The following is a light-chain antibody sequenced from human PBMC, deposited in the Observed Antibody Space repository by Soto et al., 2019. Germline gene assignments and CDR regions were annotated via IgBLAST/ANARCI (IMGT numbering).Light chain of an antibody. J-gene: IGKJ2*01. CDR3: QQSYSTPRT. CDR1: QRVSTY. V-gene: IGKV1-39*01. Sequence: DIQITQSPSSLSASVGDRVTITCRASQRVSTYLNWYQQNPEKAPKLLIYAASSLQSGVPSRFSGSGSGTDFTLTISSLQPEDFATYYCQQSYSTPRTFGQGTKVDIK. CDR2: AAS.